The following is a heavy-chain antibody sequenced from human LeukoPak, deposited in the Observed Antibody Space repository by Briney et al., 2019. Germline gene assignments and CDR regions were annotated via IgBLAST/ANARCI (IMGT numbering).Heavy chain of an antibody. V-gene: IGHV3-7*01. Sequence: GGSLRLSCAASGFTFSTYWMTWFRQAPGKGLEWVANINHDESETNYVDSVKGRFTISRDNAANSLYLQMNSLRAEDTAVYYCARDGTTYYYDSSGYQINWGQGTLVTVSS. D-gene: IGHD3-22*01. CDR2: INHDESET. J-gene: IGHJ4*02. CDR1: GFTFSTYW. CDR3: ARDGTTYYYDSSGYQIN.